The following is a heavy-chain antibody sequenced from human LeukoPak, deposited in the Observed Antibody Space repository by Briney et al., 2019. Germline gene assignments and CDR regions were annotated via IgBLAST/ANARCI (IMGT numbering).Heavy chain of an antibody. CDR3: ARTTARVVVVVGYYYMDV. J-gene: IGHJ6*03. CDR1: GYSFTSYW. Sequence: GESLKIFCKGSGYSFTSYWIGWVRQMPGKGLEWMGIIYPGDSDTRYSPSFQGQVTISADKSISTAYLQWSSLKASDTAMYYCARTTARVVVVVGYYYMDVWGKGTTVTVSS. CDR2: IYPGDSDT. V-gene: IGHV5-51*01. D-gene: IGHD2-15*01.